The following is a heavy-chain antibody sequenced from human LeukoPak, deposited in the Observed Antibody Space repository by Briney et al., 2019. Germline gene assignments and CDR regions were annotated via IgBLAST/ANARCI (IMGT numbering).Heavy chain of an antibody. CDR3: ASLIDTTPSINAGYYFDY. J-gene: IGHJ4*02. D-gene: IGHD3-16*01. Sequence: ASVKVSCKASGYSFSDYYMHWVRQAPEQGLEWMGWINPNSGGTNYAQTFQGRVTMTRDTSISTAYMELSRLRSDDTAVYYCASLIDTTPSINAGYYFDYWGQGTLVTVSS. CDR2: INPNSGGT. CDR1: GYSFSDYY. V-gene: IGHV1-2*02.